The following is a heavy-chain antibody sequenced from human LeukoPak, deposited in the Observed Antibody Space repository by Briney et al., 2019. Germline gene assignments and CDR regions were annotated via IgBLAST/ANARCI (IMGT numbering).Heavy chain of an antibody. J-gene: IGHJ4*02. CDR1: GFTFSSYS. D-gene: IGHD1-26*01. CDR3: ASLTGRGATNPGNDY. V-gene: IGHV3-21*01. Sequence: GGSLRLSCAASGFTFSSYSMNWVRQAPGKGLEWVSSISSSSSYIYYADSVKGRFTISRDNAKNSLYLQMNSLRAEDTAVYYCASLTGRGATNPGNDYWGQGTLVTVSS. CDR2: ISSSSSYI.